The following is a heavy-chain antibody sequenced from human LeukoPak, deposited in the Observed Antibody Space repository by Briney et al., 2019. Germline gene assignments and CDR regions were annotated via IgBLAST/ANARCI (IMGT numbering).Heavy chain of an antibody. Sequence: GGSLRLFCAASGVTFSSYGMHWVRQASGKGLEWVAGTSHDGSNQNYADSVKGRFTISRDNSKNTLYLQMNSLRVEDTAVYYCARDRGSGYDPVSFDYWGQGTLVTVSS. J-gene: IGHJ4*02. CDR2: TSHDGSNQ. V-gene: IGHV3-30*03. CDR3: ARDRGSGYDPVSFDY. CDR1: GVTFSSYG. D-gene: IGHD5-12*01.